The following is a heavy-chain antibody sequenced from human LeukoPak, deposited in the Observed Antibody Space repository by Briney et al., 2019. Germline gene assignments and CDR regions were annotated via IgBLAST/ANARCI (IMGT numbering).Heavy chain of an antibody. J-gene: IGHJ4*02. CDR1: GFTFSSYG. D-gene: IGHD3-10*01. CDR2: ISYDGSNK. CDR3: AKDHYYGSGSYFPFDY. Sequence: GGSLRLSCAASGFTFSSYGMHWVRQAPGKGLEWVAVISYDGSNKYYADSVKGRFTNSRDNSKNTLYLQMNSLRAEDTAVYYCAKDHYYGSGSYFPFDYWGQGTLVTVSS. V-gene: IGHV3-30*18.